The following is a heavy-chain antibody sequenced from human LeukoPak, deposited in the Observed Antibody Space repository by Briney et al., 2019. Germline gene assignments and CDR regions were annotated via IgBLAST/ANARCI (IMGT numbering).Heavy chain of an antibody. CDR1: GGSISSGDYY. J-gene: IGHJ3*02. V-gene: IGHV4-30-4*08. CDR2: IYYSGST. Sequence: SQTLSLTCTVSGGSISSGDYYCHWIRQPGGKGLEWIGYIYYSGSTYYIPSLQSRFTISVDTSKNQFSLKLSSVTAADTAVYYCARDFGVIIGSAFDIWGQGTMVTVSS. CDR3: ARDFGVIIGSAFDI. D-gene: IGHD3-3*01.